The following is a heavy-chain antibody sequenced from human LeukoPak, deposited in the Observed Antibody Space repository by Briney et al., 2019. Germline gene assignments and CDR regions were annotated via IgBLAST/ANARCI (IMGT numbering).Heavy chain of an antibody. J-gene: IGHJ5*02. V-gene: IGHV3-30*15. D-gene: IGHD2-21*02. CDR3: ARAAVTAIRDWLDP. Sequence: ADSVKGRFTISRDNSKNALFLQMSSLRSEVTAVYFCARAAVTAIRDWLDPWGQGTLVTVSS.